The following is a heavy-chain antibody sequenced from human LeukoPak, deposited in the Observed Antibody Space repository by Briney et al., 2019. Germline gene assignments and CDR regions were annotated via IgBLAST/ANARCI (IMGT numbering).Heavy chain of an antibody. D-gene: IGHD6-13*01. CDR3: ARGSSSWYHSVNDY. CDR1: GFTFSSYS. V-gene: IGHV3-7*04. Sequence: GGSLRLSCAASGFTFSSYSMNWVRQAPGKGLEWVANIKQDGSEKYYVDSVKGRFTISRENAKNSLYLQSNSLRAEDTAVYYCARGSSSWYHSVNDYWGQGTLVTVSS. CDR2: IKQDGSEK. J-gene: IGHJ4*02.